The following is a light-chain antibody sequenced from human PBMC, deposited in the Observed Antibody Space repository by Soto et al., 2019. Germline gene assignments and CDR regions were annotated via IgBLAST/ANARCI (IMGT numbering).Light chain of an antibody. V-gene: IGLV2-14*01. J-gene: IGLJ1*01. CDR1: SSDVGGYNY. Sequence: QSALTQPACVSGSPGQSITISCTGTSSDVGGYNYVSWYQQHPGKAPKLMIYDVSNRPSGVSNRFSGSKSGNTASLTISGLQAEDEADYYCSSYTSSSTLGYVFGTGTKLTVL. CDR2: DVS. CDR3: SSYTSSSTLGYV.